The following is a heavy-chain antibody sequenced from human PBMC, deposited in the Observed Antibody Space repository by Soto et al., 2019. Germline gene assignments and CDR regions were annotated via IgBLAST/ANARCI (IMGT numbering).Heavy chain of an antibody. CDR3: ARDTGGSYDY. D-gene: IGHD3-16*01. J-gene: IGHJ4*02. V-gene: IGHV1-69*02. CDR1: GGTFSSYT. CDR2: IIPILGIA. Sequence: ASVKVSCKASGGTFSSYTISWVRQAPGQGLEWMGRIIPILGIANYAQKFQGRVTITADKSTSTAYMYLQMNSLKTEDTAVYYCARDTGGSYDYWGQGALVTVSS.